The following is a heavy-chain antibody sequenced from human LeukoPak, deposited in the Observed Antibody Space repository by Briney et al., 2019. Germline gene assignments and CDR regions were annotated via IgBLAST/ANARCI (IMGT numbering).Heavy chain of an antibody. CDR3: AGDRRGRPYDFWSCYYSGIGWFDP. CDR1: GGSISSYY. CDR2: IYTSGST. J-gene: IGHJ5*02. V-gene: IGHV4-4*07. D-gene: IGHD3-3*01. Sequence: SETLSLTCTVSGGSISSYYWSWIRQPAGKGLEWIGRIYTSGSTNYNPSLKSRVTMSVDTSKNQFSLKLSSVTAADTAVYYCAGDRRGRPYDFWSCYYSGIGWFDPWGQGTLVTVSS.